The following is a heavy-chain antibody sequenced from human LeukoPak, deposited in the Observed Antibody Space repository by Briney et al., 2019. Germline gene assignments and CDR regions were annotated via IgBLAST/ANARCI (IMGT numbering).Heavy chain of an antibody. CDR2: ISASGGTT. J-gene: IGHJ5*02. Sequence: PGGSLRLSCAASGFTFSSYAMSWVRQAPGKGLEWVSAISASGGTTYYADSVKGRFTISRDNSKNTLCLQMSSLRAEDTAVYYCAKEPREYCSSTSCPNWIDPWGQGTLVTVSS. CDR3: AKEPREYCSSTSCPNWIDP. V-gene: IGHV3-23*01. D-gene: IGHD2-2*01. CDR1: GFTFSSYA.